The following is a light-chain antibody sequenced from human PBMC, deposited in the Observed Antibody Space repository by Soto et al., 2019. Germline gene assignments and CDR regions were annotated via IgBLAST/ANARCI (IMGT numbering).Light chain of an antibody. J-gene: IGLJ3*02. CDR1: SGHSSYI. CDR3: ETWDSNTHTV. CDR2: LEGSGSY. Sequence: QSVLTQSSSASASLGSSVKLTCTLSSGHSSYIIAWHQQQPGKAPRYLMKLEGSGSYNKGSGVPDRFSGSSSGADRYLTISVLQFEDEADYYCETWDSNTHTVFGGGTKSPS. V-gene: IGLV4-60*02.